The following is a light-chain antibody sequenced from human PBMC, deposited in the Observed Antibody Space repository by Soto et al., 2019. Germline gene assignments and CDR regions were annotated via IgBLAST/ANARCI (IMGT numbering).Light chain of an antibody. J-gene: IGLJ2*01. CDR2: EVT. V-gene: IGLV2-14*01. CDR3: SSYTSTNHVV. CDR1: SSDVGAYDY. Sequence: QSVLTQPPSASGSPGQSVTISCTGTSSDVGAYDYVSWYQQHPGKAPKLVIYEVTKRPSGVSNRFSGSKSGNTASLTISGLQAEDETDYYCSSYTSTNHVVFGGGTQLTVL.